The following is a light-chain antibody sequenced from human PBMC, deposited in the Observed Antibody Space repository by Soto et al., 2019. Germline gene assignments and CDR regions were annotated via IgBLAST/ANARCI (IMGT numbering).Light chain of an antibody. CDR3: QQYGSSPLT. CDR1: QTVINTY. J-gene: IGKJ4*01. Sequence: EIVLTHSPGTLSLSPGERATLSCRASQTVINTYLAWYQQKPGQAPRLLIYGASSRATGVPDRFSGSGSGTDFTLTISRLEPEDFAVYFCQQYGSSPLTFGGGTKVEIK. CDR2: GAS. V-gene: IGKV3-20*01.